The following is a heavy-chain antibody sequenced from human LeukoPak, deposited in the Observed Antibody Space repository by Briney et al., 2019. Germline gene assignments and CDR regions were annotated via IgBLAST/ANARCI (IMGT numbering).Heavy chain of an antibody. Sequence: SSETLSLTCAVYGGSFSGYYWNWIRQAPGKGLEWIGEINHSGSTRYNPSLKSRLTMSVDTSRNQFSLNLDSVTAADTAVYYCARGNWNDVVGYYFDYWGQGTLVTVSS. CDR1: GGSFSGYY. D-gene: IGHD1-1*01. V-gene: IGHV4-34*01. CDR3: ARGNWNDVVGYYFDY. CDR2: INHSGST. J-gene: IGHJ4*02.